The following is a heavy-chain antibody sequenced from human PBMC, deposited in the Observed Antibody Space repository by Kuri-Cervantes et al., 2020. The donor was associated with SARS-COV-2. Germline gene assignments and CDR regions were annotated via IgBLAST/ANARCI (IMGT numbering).Heavy chain of an antibody. Sequence: ASVKVSCKASGYTFSDYYMYWVRQAPGQGLEWMGWINPNSGGTNYAQKFQGWVTMTRDTSSTGYMELSRLRSDDTAVYYCARGMVRGLIQSYYHGMDVWGQGTTVTVSS. J-gene: IGHJ6*02. CDR1: GYTFSDYY. CDR3: ARGMVRGLIQSYYHGMDV. D-gene: IGHD3-10*01. V-gene: IGHV1-2*04. CDR2: INPNSGGT.